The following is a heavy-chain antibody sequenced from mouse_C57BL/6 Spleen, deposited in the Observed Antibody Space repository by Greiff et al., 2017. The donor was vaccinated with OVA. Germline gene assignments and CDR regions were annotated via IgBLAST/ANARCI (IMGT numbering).Heavy chain of an antibody. D-gene: IGHD4-1*01. CDR3: ARTGGEGYFDY. CDR2: IDPSDSET. J-gene: IGHJ2*01. V-gene: IGHV1-52*01. Sequence: QVQLKQPGAELVRPGSSVKLSCKASGYTFTSYWMHWVKQRPIQGLEWIGNIDPSDSETHYNQKFKDKATLTVDKSSSTAYMQLSSLTSEDSAVYYCARTGGEGYFDYWGQGTTLTVSS. CDR1: GYTFTSYW.